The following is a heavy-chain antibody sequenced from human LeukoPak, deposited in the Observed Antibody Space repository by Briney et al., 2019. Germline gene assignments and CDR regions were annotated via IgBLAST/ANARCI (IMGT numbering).Heavy chain of an antibody. Sequence: SXTLSLTCAVSGYSISSGYYWGWIRPPPGKGLEWIGSINHSGSTYYNPSLKRRVTISIYTSNNQFSLKLSSVTAADTAVYYCARQFGVEIWGQGTMVTVSS. CDR2: INHSGST. V-gene: IGHV4-38-2*01. CDR1: GYSISSGYY. J-gene: IGHJ3*02. CDR3: ARQFGVEI. D-gene: IGHD1-1*01.